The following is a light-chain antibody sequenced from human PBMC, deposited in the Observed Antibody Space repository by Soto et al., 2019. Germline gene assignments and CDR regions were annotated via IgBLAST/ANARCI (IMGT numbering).Light chain of an antibody. CDR3: QQFNSYPIT. V-gene: IGKV1-13*02. Sequence: AIQVTQSPSSLSASVGDRVTITCRASQDIRGALAWYQQKPGKAPKLLIYDVSTLENEVPSRFSGSSSGTQFTLTISSLQPEDFGTYYCQQFNSYPITFGHGTRREIK. CDR1: QDIRGA. J-gene: IGKJ5*01. CDR2: DVS.